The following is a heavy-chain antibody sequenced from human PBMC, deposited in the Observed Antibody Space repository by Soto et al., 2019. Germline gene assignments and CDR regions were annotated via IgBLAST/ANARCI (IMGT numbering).Heavy chain of an antibody. Sequence: PGGSMKLSCAASGFTFRSYSMNWVRQAPGKGLEWVSYISSSSSTIYYADSVKGRFTISRDNAKNSLYLQMNSLRDEDTAVYYCASAYDSSGYPYFDYWGQGTLVTVSS. V-gene: IGHV3-48*02. CDR1: GFTFRSYS. CDR2: ISSSSSTI. D-gene: IGHD3-22*01. J-gene: IGHJ4*02. CDR3: ASAYDSSGYPYFDY.